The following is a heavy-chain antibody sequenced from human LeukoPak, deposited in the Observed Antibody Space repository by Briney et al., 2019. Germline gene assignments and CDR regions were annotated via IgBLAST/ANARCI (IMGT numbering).Heavy chain of an antibody. V-gene: IGHV3-21*01. CDR3: ASGLMVRGVIAYYYYYGMDV. CDR1: EFTFSSYS. J-gene: IGHJ6*02. D-gene: IGHD3-10*01. CDR2: ISSSSYI. Sequence: GGSLRLSCAASEFTFSSYSMNWVRQAPGKGLEWVSSISSSSYIYYADSVKGRFTISRDNAKNSLYLQMNSLRAEDTAVYYCASGLMVRGVIAYYYYYGMDVWGQGTTVTVSS.